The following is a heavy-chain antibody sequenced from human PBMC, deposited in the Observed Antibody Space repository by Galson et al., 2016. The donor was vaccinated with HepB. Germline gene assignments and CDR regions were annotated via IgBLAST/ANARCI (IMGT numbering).Heavy chain of an antibody. D-gene: IGHD6-13*01. V-gene: IGHV3-21*01. CDR2: ISSGSSYI. CDR3: AKVREQQLLDAFDI. CDR1: GFTFTSYN. Sequence: SLRLSCATSGFTFTSYNMNWVRQAPGKGLEWVSAISSGSSYIDYADSVKGRFTISRDNAKKSLYLQMNSLRPEDTAVYYCAKVREQQLLDAFDIWGQGTMVTVSS. J-gene: IGHJ3*02.